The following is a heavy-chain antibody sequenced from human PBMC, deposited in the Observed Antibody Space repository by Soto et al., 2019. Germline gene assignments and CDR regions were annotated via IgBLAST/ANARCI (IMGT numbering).Heavy chain of an antibody. CDR2: IKQGGNEK. V-gene: IGHV3-7*01. D-gene: IGHD3-16*01. Sequence: PGGSLRLSCAASGFSFSTCLMSWVRQAPGKGLEWVANIKQGGNEKFYVDSVKGRFTISRDNDKKSLYLQMDSLRVEDTAVYYCVGALTYEVPYYYYGMDVWGQGTTVTVSS. CDR3: VGALTYEVPYYYYGMDV. J-gene: IGHJ6*02. CDR1: GFSFSTCL.